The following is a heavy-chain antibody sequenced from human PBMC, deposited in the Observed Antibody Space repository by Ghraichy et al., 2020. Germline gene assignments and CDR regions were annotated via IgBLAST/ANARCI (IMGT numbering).Heavy chain of an antibody. CDR1: GGTFSSYA. J-gene: IGHJ4*02. D-gene: IGHD3-10*01. CDR3: ARDVIQPGYGSPDHGSNY. CDR2: IIPILGIA. V-gene: IGHV1-69*04. Sequence: SVKVSCKASGGTFSSYAISWVRQAPGQGLEWMGRIIPILGIANYAQKFQGRVTITADKSTSTAYMELSSLRSEDTAVYYCARDVIQPGYGSPDHGSNYWGQGTLVTVSS.